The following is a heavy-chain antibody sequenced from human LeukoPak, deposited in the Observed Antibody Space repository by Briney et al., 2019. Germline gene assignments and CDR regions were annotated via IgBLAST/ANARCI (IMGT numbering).Heavy chain of an antibody. CDR1: GGSISSYY. D-gene: IGHD5-18*01. Sequence: SETLSLTCTVSGGSISSYYWSWIRQPPGEGLEWIGYIYYSGSTNYNPSLKSRVTISIDTSKDQFSLKLNSVTAADTAVYYCARGLARTSMVTRGGVRFDYWGQGTLVTVSS. CDR2: IYYSGST. J-gene: IGHJ4*02. CDR3: ARGLARTSMVTRGGVRFDY. V-gene: IGHV4-59*01.